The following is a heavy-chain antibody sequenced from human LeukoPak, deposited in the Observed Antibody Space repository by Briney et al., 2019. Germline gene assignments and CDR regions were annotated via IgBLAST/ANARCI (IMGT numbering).Heavy chain of an antibody. Sequence: ASVKVSCKASGYTFTSYYMHWVRQAPGQGLEWMGIINPSGGSTSYAQKFQGRVTVTRDTSTSTVYMELSSLRSEDTAVYYCARDRVVRYYYDSSGYYAYYYYGMDVWGQGTTVTVSS. V-gene: IGHV1-46*01. CDR3: ARDRVVRYYYDSSGYYAYYYYGMDV. J-gene: IGHJ6*02. D-gene: IGHD3-22*01. CDR2: INPSGGST. CDR1: GYTFTSYY.